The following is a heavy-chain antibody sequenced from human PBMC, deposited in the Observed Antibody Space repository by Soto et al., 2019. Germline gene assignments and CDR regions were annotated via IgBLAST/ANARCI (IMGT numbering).Heavy chain of an antibody. V-gene: IGHV4-59*01. Sequence: PSETLSLTRTVSGGSISSYYWSWFRQPPGKGLEWIGYIYYSGSTNYNPSLKSRVTISVDTPKNQFSLKLSSVTAAYTAVYYCARGTVIAGRLADYWGQGTLVTVSS. CDR3: ARGTVIAGRLADY. D-gene: IGHD6-6*01. J-gene: IGHJ4*02. CDR2: IYYSGST. CDR1: GGSISSYY.